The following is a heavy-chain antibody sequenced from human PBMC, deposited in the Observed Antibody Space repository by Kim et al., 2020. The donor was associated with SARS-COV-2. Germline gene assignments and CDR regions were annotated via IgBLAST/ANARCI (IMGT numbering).Heavy chain of an antibody. CDR1: GFRFSIYG. V-gene: IGHV3-30*03. Sequence: GGSLRLSCAASGFRFSIYGMHWVRQAPGQGLQWVAVISYDRNNEYYADSVKGRFTISRDNSKNTLYLEMNSLGAEDTAVYYCARDRAQYCGGDCYSWGRYYYGMDVWGPGTTVTVSS. J-gene: IGHJ6*01. D-gene: IGHD2-21*02. CDR2: ISYDRNNE. CDR3: ARDRAQYCGGDCYSWGRYYYGMDV.